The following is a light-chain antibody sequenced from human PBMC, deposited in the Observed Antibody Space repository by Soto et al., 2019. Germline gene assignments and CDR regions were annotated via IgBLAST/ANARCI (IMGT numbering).Light chain of an antibody. CDR1: QSVNTY. CDR3: QQLNSYPWT. CDR2: AAS. J-gene: IGKJ1*01. Sequence: DIQMTQSPSSLSASVGYRVTITCRASQSVNTYLHWYQQKPGKAPKLLIYAASTLQSGVPSRFSGSGSGTDFTLTISSLQPEDFATYSCQQLNSYPWTFGQGTKVDIK. V-gene: IGKV1-9*01.